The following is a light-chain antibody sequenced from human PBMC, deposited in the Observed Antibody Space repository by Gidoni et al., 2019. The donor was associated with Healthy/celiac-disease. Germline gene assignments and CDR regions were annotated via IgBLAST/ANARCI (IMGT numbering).Light chain of an antibody. CDR1: QSISSY. J-gene: IGKJ5*01. V-gene: IGKV1-39*01. Sequence: DIQMTQSPSSLSASVGDRVTITCRASQSISSYLNWYQQKPGKAPKLLIYAASSLQSGVPSRFSGSGSGTDFTLTIISLQPEDFATYYCQQSYSTPPITFGQXTRLEIK. CDR3: QQSYSTPPIT. CDR2: AAS.